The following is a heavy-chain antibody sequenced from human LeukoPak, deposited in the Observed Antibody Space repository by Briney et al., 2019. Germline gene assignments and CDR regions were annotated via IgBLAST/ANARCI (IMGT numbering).Heavy chain of an antibody. CDR1: GGSFSGYY. CDR2: INHSGST. Sequence: PSETLSLTCAVYGGSFSGYYWSWIRQPPGKGLEWVGEINHSGSTNYNPSLKSRVTISVDTSKNQFSLKLSSVTAADTAVYYCARGLTPVVDVWGSYRPYYFDYWGQGTLVTVSS. CDR3: ARGLTPVVDVWGSYRPYYFDY. V-gene: IGHV4-34*01. J-gene: IGHJ4*02. D-gene: IGHD3-16*02.